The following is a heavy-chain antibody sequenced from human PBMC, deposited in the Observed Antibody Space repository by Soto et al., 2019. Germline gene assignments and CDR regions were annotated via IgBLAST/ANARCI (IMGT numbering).Heavy chain of an antibody. D-gene: IGHD5-12*01. V-gene: IGHV4-39*01. CDR3: ARHAVSTDDAFDI. CDR2: IYYSGST. J-gene: IGHJ3*02. CDR1: GGSISSSSYY. Sequence: SETLSLTCTVSGGSISSSSYYWGWIRQPPGKGLEWIGSIYYSGSTYYNPSLKSRVTISVDTSKNQFSLKLSSVTAADTAVYYCARHAVSTDDAFDIWGQGTMVTVSS.